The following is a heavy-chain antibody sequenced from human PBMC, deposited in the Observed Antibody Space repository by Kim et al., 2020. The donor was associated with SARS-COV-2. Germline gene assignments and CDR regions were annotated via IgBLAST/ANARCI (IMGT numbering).Heavy chain of an antibody. CDR2: IYYSGST. D-gene: IGHD2-2*01. V-gene: IGHV4-59*01. Sequence: SETLSLTCTVSGGSISSYYWSWIRQPPGKGLEWIGYIYYSGSTNYNPSLKSRVTISVDTSKNQFSLKLSSVTAADTAVYYCARWGGGICSSTSCYSNWFDPWGQGTLVTVSS. J-gene: IGHJ5*02. CDR1: GGSISSYY. CDR3: ARWGGGICSSTSCYSNWFDP.